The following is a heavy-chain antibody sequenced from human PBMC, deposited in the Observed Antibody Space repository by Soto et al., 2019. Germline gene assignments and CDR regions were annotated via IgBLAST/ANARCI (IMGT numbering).Heavy chain of an antibody. Sequence: EVQLVESGGGLVQPGGSLKLSCAASGLTFSGSAMHWVRQASGKGLEWVGRIRSKANSYATAYAASVKGRFTISRDDSKNTAYLQMNSLKTEDTAVYYCTRPRFDTTGYYYYGMDVWGQGTTVTVSS. V-gene: IGHV3-73*02. J-gene: IGHJ6*02. CDR3: TRPRFDTTGYYYYGMDV. D-gene: IGHD4-17*01. CDR1: GLTFSGSA. CDR2: IRSKANSYAT.